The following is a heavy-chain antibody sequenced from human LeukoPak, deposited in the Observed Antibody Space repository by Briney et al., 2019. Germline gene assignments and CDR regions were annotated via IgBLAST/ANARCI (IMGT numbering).Heavy chain of an antibody. CDR3: ARAPPRLVQYYFDY. CDR2: IPYDGSNK. CDR1: GFTFSSYA. D-gene: IGHD6-19*01. Sequence: GGSLRLSCAASGFTFSSYAMHWVRQAPGKGLEWVAVIPYDGSNKYYADSVKGRFTISRDNSKNTLYLQMNSLRAEDTAVYYCARAPPRLVQYYFDYWGQGTLVTVSS. J-gene: IGHJ4*02. V-gene: IGHV3-30*14.